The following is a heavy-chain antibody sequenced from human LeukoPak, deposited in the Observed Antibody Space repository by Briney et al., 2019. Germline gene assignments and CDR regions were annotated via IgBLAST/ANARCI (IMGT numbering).Heavy chain of an antibody. Sequence: SETLSRTCTVSNGSISSYHWSWVRQPPGKGLEWIGYILTSGTTNYNPSLKSRLTISVDTSKNQFTLKLSSVTAADTAVYHCARLRVSGSYLYYFDYWGQGTLVTVSS. D-gene: IGHD1-26*01. CDR2: ILTSGTT. CDR3: ARLRVSGSYLYYFDY. V-gene: IGHV4-4*09. CDR1: NGSISSYH. J-gene: IGHJ4*02.